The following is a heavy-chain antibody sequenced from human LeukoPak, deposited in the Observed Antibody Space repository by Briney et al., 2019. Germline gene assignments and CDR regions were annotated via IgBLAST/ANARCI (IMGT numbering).Heavy chain of an antibody. D-gene: IGHD2-8*01. CDR1: GGTFSSYA. V-gene: IGHV1-18*01. CDR3: ARDNGYCTNGVCYNNFDY. CDR2: ISAYNGNT. Sequence: ASVKVSCKASGGTFSSYAISWVRQAPGQGLEWMGWISAYNGNTNYAQKLQGRVTMTTDTSTSTAYMELRSLRSDDAAVYYCARDNGYCTNGVCYNNFDYWGQGTLVTVSS. J-gene: IGHJ4*02.